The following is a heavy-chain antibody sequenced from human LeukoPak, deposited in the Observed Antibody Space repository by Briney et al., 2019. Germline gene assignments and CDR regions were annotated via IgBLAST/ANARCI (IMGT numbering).Heavy chain of an antibody. D-gene: IGHD3-10*01. Sequence: PSETLSLTCAVSGGSISSLYWNWVRQPPGKGLEYIGYIYYSGSTNYNPSLKSRVTISVDKSKNQFSLKLSSVTAADTAVYYCAREGWGQYTYYYGSGSYYPRAYFDYWGQGTLVTVSS. J-gene: IGHJ4*02. V-gene: IGHV4-59*12. CDR1: GGSISSLY. CDR3: AREGWGQYTYYYGSGSYYPRAYFDY. CDR2: IYYSGST.